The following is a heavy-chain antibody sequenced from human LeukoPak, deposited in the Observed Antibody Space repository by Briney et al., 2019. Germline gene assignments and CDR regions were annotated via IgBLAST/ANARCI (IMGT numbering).Heavy chain of an antibody. CDR3: ATAKGGSRPYYFDY. Sequence: ASVKVSCKVSGYTLTELSMHWVRQAPGKGLAWMGGFDPEDGETIYAQKFQGRVTMTEDTSTDTAYMELSSLRSEDTAVYYCATAKGGSRPYYFDYWGQGTLVTVSS. J-gene: IGHJ4*02. V-gene: IGHV1-24*01. CDR1: GYTLTELS. D-gene: IGHD3-10*01. CDR2: FDPEDGET.